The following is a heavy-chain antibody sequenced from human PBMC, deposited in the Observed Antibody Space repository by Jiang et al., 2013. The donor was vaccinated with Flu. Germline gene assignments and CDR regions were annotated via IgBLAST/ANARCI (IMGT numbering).Heavy chain of an antibody. CDR1: GYTFTSYA. CDR3: AREGGLGNDYGDYYGMDV. CDR2: INAGNGNT. V-gene: IGHV1-3*01. J-gene: IGHJ6*02. Sequence: SGAEVKKPGASVKVSCKASGYTFTSYAMHWVRQAPGQRLEWMGWINAGNGNTKYSQKFQGRVTITRDTSASTAYMELSSLRSEDTAVYYCAREGGLGNDYGDYYGMDVWGQGTTVTVSS. D-gene: IGHD4-17*01.